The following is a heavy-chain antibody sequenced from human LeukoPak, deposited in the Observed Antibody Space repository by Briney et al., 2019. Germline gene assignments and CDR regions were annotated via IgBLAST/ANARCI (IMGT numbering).Heavy chain of an antibody. Sequence: GGSLRLSCAASGFTVSSNYMSWVRQAPGKGLEWVSVIYSGGSTYYADSVKGRFTISRDNSKNTLYLQMNSLRAEDTAVYYCAKLVNEFGPPQSADYWGQGTLVTVSS. CDR3: AKLVNEFGPPQSADY. D-gene: IGHD3-9*01. CDR1: GFTVSSNY. CDR2: IYSGGST. V-gene: IGHV3-53*01. J-gene: IGHJ4*02.